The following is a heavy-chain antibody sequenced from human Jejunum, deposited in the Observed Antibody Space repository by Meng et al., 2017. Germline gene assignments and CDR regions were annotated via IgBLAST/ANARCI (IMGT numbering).Heavy chain of an antibody. V-gene: IGHV3-7*01. CDR2: LNQDGNAK. CDR1: GFAFSGNW. CDR3: ATVGDGYIYESRGS. Sequence: GGSLRLSCAASGFAFSGNWMTWVRQVPGKGLEWVACLNQDGNAKYYLDSVKGRFTISRDNVKNSLYLHMNSLRADDTAVYYCATVGDGYIYESRGSWGQGTLVTVSS. J-gene: IGHJ5*02. D-gene: IGHD5-18*01.